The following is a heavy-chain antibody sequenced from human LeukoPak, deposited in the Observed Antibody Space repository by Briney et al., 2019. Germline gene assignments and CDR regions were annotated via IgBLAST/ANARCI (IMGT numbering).Heavy chain of an antibody. Sequence: ASVKVSCKASGYTFTSYYIHWVRQAPGQGLEWMGIINPAGGSTTYAQKFQGSRLTLTRDTSTSTVYMELSSLRSEDTAVYYCARGRGVHDSHTYDYFNYWGQGSLVTVSS. CDR2: INPAGGST. J-gene: IGHJ4*02. CDR3: ARGRGVHDSHTYDYFNY. V-gene: IGHV1-46*01. CDR1: GYTFTSYY. D-gene: IGHD3-22*01.